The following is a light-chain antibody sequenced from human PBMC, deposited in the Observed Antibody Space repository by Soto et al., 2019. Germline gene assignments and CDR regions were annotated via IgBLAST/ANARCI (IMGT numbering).Light chain of an antibody. CDR2: GAS. Sequence: EIVITRSPATLSVPPGERASLSCRASQSVSSNLAWYQQKPGQAPRLLIYGASTRATGIPARFSGSGSGTEFTLTISSLQSEDFAVYYCQQYNNWPRTFGQGTKVDIK. CDR1: QSVSSN. V-gene: IGKV3-15*01. J-gene: IGKJ1*01. CDR3: QQYNNWPRT.